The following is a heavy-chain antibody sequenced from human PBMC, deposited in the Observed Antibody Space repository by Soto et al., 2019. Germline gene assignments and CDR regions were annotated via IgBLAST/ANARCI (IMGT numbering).Heavy chain of an antibody. CDR1: GFTFSSYA. CDR3: AKVRVGAPARSIDN. V-gene: IGHV3-23*01. J-gene: IGHJ4*02. CDR2: ISGGGGST. D-gene: IGHD1-26*01. Sequence: GGSLRPSCAASGFTFSSYAMNWVRQAPGKGLEWVSGISGGGGSTYYADSVKGRFTISRDNSKNTLYLQMNSLRAEDTAVYFCAKVRVGAPARSIDNWGQGTLVTVSS.